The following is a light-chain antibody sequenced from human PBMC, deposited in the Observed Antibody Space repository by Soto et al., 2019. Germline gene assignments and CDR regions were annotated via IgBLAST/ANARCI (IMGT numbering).Light chain of an antibody. CDR3: QQDNNWPPMYT. CDR1: QTVSNN. CDR2: GAS. Sequence: IVMTQSPATLSLSPGERATLSCRASQTVSNNLAWYQQKPGQAPRLLIYGASTRATGIPARFTGSGSGTEFTITISSLQSEDFAVYYCQQDNNWPPMYTFGQGTKLEIK. J-gene: IGKJ2*01. V-gene: IGKV3-15*01.